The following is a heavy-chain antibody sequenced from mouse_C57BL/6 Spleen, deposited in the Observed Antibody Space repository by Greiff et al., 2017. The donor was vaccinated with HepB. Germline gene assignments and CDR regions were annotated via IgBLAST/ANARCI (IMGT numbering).Heavy chain of an antibody. CDR3: ARELYYYGSGLAY. CDR2: ISDGGSYT. J-gene: IGHJ3*01. Sequence: EVKLMESGGGLVKPGGSLKLSCAASGFTFSSYAMSWVRQTPEKRLEWVATISDGGSYTYYPDNVKGRFTISRDNAKNNLYLQMSHLKSEDTAMYYCARELYYYGSGLAYWGQGTLVTVSA. V-gene: IGHV5-4*01. D-gene: IGHD1-1*01. CDR1: GFTFSSYA.